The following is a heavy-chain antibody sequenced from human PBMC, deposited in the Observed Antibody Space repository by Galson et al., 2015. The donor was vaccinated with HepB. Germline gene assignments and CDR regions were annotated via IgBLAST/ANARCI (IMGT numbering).Heavy chain of an antibody. CDR3: ARESSGHEEKFDY. CDR2: ISSSSTYT. D-gene: IGHD6-25*01. Sequence: SLRLSCAASGFIFSDYYMSWIRQAPGKGLEWISYISSSSTYTSYADSVKGRFTISRDNAKNSLYLQMNSLRAEDTAVYYCARESSGHEEKFDYWGQGTLVTVSS. J-gene: IGHJ4*02. CDR1: GFIFSDYY. V-gene: IGHV3-11*05.